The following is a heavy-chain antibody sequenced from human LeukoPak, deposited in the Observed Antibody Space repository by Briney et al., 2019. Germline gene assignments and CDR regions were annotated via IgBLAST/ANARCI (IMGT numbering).Heavy chain of an antibody. J-gene: IGHJ4*02. Sequence: SETLSLTCTVSGGSISSSSYYWGWIRQPPGKGLEWIGSIYYSGSTYYSPSLKSRVTISVDTSKNQFSLKLSSVTAADTAVYYCASLAAGSLDYWGQGTLVTVSS. CDR3: ASLAAGSLDY. V-gene: IGHV4-39*01. CDR2: IYYSGST. D-gene: IGHD6-19*01. CDR1: GGSISSSSYY.